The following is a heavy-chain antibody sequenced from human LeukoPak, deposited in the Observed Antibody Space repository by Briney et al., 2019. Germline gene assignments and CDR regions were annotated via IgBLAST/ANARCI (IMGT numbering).Heavy chain of an antibody. V-gene: IGHV4-59*01. CDR2: IYYSGST. J-gene: IGHJ5*02. CDR1: GGSISSYY. CDR3: ARGALTVSNWFDP. D-gene: IGHD3-3*01. Sequence: SETLSLTCTVSGGSISSYYWSWIRQPPGKGLEWIGYIYYSGSTNYNPSLKSRVTISVDTSKNQFSLKLSSVTAADTAVYYCARGALTVSNWFDPWGQGTLVTVSS.